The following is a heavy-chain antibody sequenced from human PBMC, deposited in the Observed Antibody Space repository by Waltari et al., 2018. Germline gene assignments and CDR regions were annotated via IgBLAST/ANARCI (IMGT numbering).Heavy chain of an antibody. Sequence: EVQLLESGGGLVQPGWSLRLSCAASGFTFSSYAMSWVRQPPGKGLEWVSAIWGGGDSTSYADSVKGRFTISRDNSKNTLYLQMNSLRGEDTALYYCAKPFSSAWYFDSWGQGTLVTVSS. J-gene: IGHJ4*02. D-gene: IGHD6-19*01. V-gene: IGHV3-23*01. CDR2: IWGGGDST. CDR1: GFTFSSYA. CDR3: AKPFSSAWYFDS.